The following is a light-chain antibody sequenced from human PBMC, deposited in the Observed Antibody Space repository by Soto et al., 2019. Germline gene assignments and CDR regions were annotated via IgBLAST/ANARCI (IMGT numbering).Light chain of an antibody. CDR1: SSDVGGYNY. CDR2: DVS. Sequence: QAVVTQPASVSGSPGQSITISCTGTSSDVGGYNYVSWYQQHPGKAPKLMIYDVSNRPSGVSNRFSGSKSGNTASLTISGLQAEDEADYYCSSYTSSSIVVFGGGTKLT. V-gene: IGLV2-14*01. J-gene: IGLJ2*01. CDR3: SSYTSSSIVV.